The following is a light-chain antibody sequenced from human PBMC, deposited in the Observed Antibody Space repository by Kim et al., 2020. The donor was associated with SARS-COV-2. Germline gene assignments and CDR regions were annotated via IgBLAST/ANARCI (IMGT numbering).Light chain of an antibody. Sequence: LSPGGRSTHSCLASQSVGSNYLAWYQQKPGPPPKLLIYAASSRATGNPDRFSCSGSGTDFTLTISRLEPEDFAVFYCQHYGTSAYTCGQGTKLEI. J-gene: IGKJ2*01. CDR2: AAS. V-gene: IGKV3-20*01. CDR1: QSVGSNY. CDR3: QHYGTSAYT.